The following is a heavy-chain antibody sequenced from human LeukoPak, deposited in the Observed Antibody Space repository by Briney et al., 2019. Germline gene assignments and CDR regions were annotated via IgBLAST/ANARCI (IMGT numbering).Heavy chain of an antibody. CDR3: AKDYQTTVTTYWFDP. J-gene: IGHJ5*02. V-gene: IGHV3-9*01. CDR2: ISWNSGSI. D-gene: IGHD4-17*01. CDR1: GFTFDDYA. Sequence: GGSLRLSCAASGFTFDDYAMQWVRQAPGKGLEWVSGISWNSGSIGYADSVKGRFTISRDNAKNSLYLQMNSLRAEDTALYYCAKDYQTTVTTYWFDPWGQGTLVTVSS.